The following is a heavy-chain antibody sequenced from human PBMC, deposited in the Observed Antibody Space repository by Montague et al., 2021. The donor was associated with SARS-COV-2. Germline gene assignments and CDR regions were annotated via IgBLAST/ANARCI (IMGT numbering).Heavy chain of an antibody. CDR3: ARGGVGATWAFDI. V-gene: IGHV3-53*01. CDR2: IYSRGDT. J-gene: IGHJ3*02. Sequence: SLRLSCAASGFTVNSNYMSWVRQAPGKGLEWVALIYSRGDTTYAVSVRDRFTISRDNSKNTLYLQMNSLRVEDTAVFYCARGGVGATWAFDIWGQGTMVTVSS. CDR1: GFTVNSNY. D-gene: IGHD1-26*01.